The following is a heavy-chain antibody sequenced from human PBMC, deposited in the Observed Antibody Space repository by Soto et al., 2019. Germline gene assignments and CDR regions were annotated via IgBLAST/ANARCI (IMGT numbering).Heavy chain of an antibody. J-gene: IGHJ4*02. CDR1: GYTFTSYG. Sequence: QVQLVQSGAEVQKPGASVKVSCKTVGYTFTSYGISWVRQAPGQGLEWMGWISSYNAYTNYAQRFRGRVNMTTDTSTSTAYMELRSLRSDDTAVYYCARTKLHYDSSGYYFDYFDYWGQGTLVTVSS. CDR3: ARTKLHYDSSGYYFDYFDY. D-gene: IGHD3-22*01. CDR2: ISSYNAYT. V-gene: IGHV1-18*01.